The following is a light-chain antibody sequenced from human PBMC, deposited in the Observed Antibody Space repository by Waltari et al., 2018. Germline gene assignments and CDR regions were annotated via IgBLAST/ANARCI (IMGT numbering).Light chain of an antibody. CDR1: QTVRTTY. CDR2: DTS. J-gene: IGKJ4*01. Sequence: EIVLTQSPGTLSLSPGERATLSCRASQTVRTTYLAWYQQKPGQAPTLLIYDTSSRATGIPDRFSGSGSGTDVYLTISSLEPEDYAVYYCQQYDIAPLTFGGGTKVETK. CDR3: QQYDIAPLT. V-gene: IGKV3-20*01.